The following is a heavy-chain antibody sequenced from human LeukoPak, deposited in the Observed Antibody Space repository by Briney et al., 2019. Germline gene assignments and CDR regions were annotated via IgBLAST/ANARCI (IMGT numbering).Heavy chain of an antibody. CDR3: ARDGARFGELLEYYFDY. Sequence: ASVKVSCKASGYTFTGYYMHWVRQAPGQGLEWMGWINPNSGGTNYAQKFQGRVTMTRDTSISTAYMELSRLRSDDTAVYYCARDGARFGELLEYYFDYWGQGTLVTVSS. V-gene: IGHV1-2*02. D-gene: IGHD3-10*01. CDR1: GYTFTGYY. J-gene: IGHJ4*02. CDR2: INPNSGGT.